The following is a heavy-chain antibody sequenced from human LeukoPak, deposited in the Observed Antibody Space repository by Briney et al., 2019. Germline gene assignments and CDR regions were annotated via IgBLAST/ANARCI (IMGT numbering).Heavy chain of an antibody. J-gene: IGHJ3*02. V-gene: IGHV4-31*03. CDR3: ARVLPHRHLRYGYYGRRGYAFDI. Sequence: SETLSLTCTVSGGSISSGGYYWSWIRQHPGKGLEWIGYIYYSGSTYYNPSLKSRVIISVDTSKNQFSLKLSSVTAADTAVYYCARVLPHRHLRYGYYGRRGYAFDIWGPGTMVTVSS. CDR1: GGSISSGGYY. CDR2: IYYSGST. D-gene: IGHD4-17*01.